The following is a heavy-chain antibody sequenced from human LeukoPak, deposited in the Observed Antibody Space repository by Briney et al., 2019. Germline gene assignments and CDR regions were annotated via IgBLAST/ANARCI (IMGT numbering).Heavy chain of an antibody. D-gene: IGHD3-22*01. CDR2: IYTSGST. J-gene: IGHJ4*02. CDR1: GGSISSYY. V-gene: IGHV4-4*07. CDR3: AREGRYYYDSSGYYRRFDY. Sequence: SETLSPTCTVSGGSISSYYWSWIRQPAGKGLEWIGRIYTSGSTNYNPSLKSRVTMSVDTSKNQFSLKLSSVTAADTAVYYCAREGRYYYDSSGYYRRFDYWGQGTLVTVSS.